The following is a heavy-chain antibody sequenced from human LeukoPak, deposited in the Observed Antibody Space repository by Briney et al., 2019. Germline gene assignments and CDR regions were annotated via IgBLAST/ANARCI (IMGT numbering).Heavy chain of an antibody. CDR2: IYYSGST. CDR3: ARTTTVRGTYYMDV. J-gene: IGHJ6*03. D-gene: IGHD3-10*01. Sequence: SETLSLTCTVSGGSVSSYYWSWIRQPPGKGLEWIGYIYYSGSTNYNPSLKSRVTISVDTSKNRFSLKLRSVTAADTAVYYCARTTTVRGTYYMDVWGKGTTVTVSS. CDR1: GGSVSSYY. V-gene: IGHV4-59*02.